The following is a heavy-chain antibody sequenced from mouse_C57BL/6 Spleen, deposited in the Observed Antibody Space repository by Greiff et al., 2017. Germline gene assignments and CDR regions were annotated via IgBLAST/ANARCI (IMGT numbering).Heavy chain of an antibody. J-gene: IGHJ4*01. CDR3: ARQDYGSSYDYAMDY. D-gene: IGHD1-1*01. V-gene: IGHV1-80*01. Sequence: QVQLKESGAELVKPGASVKISCKASGYAFSSYWMNWVKQRPGKGLEWIGQIYPGDGDTNYNGKFKGKATLTADKSSSTAYMQLSSLTSEDSAVYFCARQDYGSSYDYAMDYWGQGTSVTVSS. CDR2: IYPGDGDT. CDR1: GYAFSSYW.